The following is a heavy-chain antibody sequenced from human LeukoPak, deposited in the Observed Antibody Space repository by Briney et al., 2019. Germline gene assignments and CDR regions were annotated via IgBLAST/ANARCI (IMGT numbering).Heavy chain of an antibody. V-gene: IGHV1-18*01. CDR1: GYTFTSYG. CDR2: ISAYNGNT. D-gene: IGHD3-22*01. Sequence: GASVKVSCKASGYTFTSYGISWVRRAPGQGLEWMGWISAYNGNTNYAQKLQGRVTMTTDTSTSTAYMELRSLRSDDTAVYYCARDRSGEPYYYDTDFDYWGQGTLVTVSS. J-gene: IGHJ4*02. CDR3: ARDRSGEPYYYDTDFDY.